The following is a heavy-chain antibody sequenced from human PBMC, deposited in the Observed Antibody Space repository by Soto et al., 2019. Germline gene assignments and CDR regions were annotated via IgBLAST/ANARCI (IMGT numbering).Heavy chain of an antibody. Sequence: QVKLVQSGAEVKKPGSSVKVSCKASGGTFNSYVISWVRQAPGQGLQCMGGIIPMSGKANYARNFQGRVTITADESRSTVYTELSRLRSEDTAVYYCAIGWNDFPHWGQGTLVTVSS. CDR2: IIPMSGKA. CDR3: AIGWNDFPH. CDR1: GGTFNSYV. D-gene: IGHD1-1*01. J-gene: IGHJ4*02. V-gene: IGHV1-69*01.